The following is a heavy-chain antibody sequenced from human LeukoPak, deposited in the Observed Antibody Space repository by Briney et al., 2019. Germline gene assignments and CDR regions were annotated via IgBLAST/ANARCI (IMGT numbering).Heavy chain of an antibody. Sequence: AGGSLRLSCLGSGFNFRYFWMSWVRQAPGKGLEWVSSISSSSSYIYYADSVKGRFTISRDNAKNSLYLQMNSLRAEDTAVYYCARDVLLSGWYVGTDYWGQGTLVTVSS. D-gene: IGHD6-19*01. CDR2: ISSSSSYI. J-gene: IGHJ4*02. V-gene: IGHV3-21*01. CDR1: GFNFRYFW. CDR3: ARDVLLSGWYVGTDY.